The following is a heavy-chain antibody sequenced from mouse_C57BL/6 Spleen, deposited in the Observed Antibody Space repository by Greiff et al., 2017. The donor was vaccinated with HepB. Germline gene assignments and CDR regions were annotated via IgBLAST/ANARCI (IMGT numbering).Heavy chain of an antibody. CDR3: ARNDGYYSFAY. CDR1: GYTFTSYW. CDR2: IDPSDSYT. V-gene: IGHV1-50*01. Sequence: QVQLQQPGAELVKPGASVKLSCKASGYTFTSYWMQWVKQRPGQGLEWIGEIDPSDSYTNYNQKFKGKATLTVYTSSSTAYMQLSSLTSEDSAVYYCARNDGYYSFAYWGQGTLVTVSA. J-gene: IGHJ3*01. D-gene: IGHD2-3*01.